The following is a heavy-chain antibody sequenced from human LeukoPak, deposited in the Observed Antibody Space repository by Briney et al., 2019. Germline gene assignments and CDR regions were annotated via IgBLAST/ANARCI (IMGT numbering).Heavy chain of an antibody. Sequence: PSETLSLTCTVSGGSISSYYWSWIRQPPGKGLEWIGYIYYSGSTNYNPSLKSRVTISVDTSKNQFSLKLNSMTAADTAVYYCARGATSTNWFDPWGQGALVTVSS. CDR2: IYYSGST. CDR1: GGSISSYY. J-gene: IGHJ5*02. CDR3: ARGATSTNWFDP. V-gene: IGHV4-59*12.